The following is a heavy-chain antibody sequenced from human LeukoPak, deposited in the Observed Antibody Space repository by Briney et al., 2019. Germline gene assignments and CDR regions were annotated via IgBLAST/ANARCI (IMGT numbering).Heavy chain of an antibody. J-gene: IGHJ4*02. D-gene: IGHD3-16*02. Sequence: PGGSLRLSCAASGFTFSSYVMSWVRQAPGKGLEWVSAISGSGGSTYYADSVKGRFTISRDNSKNTLYLQMNSLRAEDTAVYYCAKEHLYDYVWGSYRRTYGTFDYWGQGTLVTVSS. CDR3: AKEHLYDYVWGSYRRTYGTFDY. V-gene: IGHV3-23*01. CDR1: GFTFSSYV. CDR2: ISGSGGST.